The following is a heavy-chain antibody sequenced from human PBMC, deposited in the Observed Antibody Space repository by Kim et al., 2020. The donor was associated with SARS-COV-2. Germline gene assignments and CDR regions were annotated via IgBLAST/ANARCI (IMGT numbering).Heavy chain of an antibody. CDR2: IYHSGST. Sequence: SETLSLTCAVSGGSISSGGYSWSWIRQPPGKGLEWIGYIYHSGSTYYNPSLKSRVTISVDRSKNQFSLKLSSVTAADTAVYYCARDGGTVTEYWYFDLWGRGTLVTVSS. CDR3: ARDGGTVTEYWYFDL. D-gene: IGHD4-17*01. CDR1: GGSISSGGYS. V-gene: IGHV4-30-2*01. J-gene: IGHJ2*01.